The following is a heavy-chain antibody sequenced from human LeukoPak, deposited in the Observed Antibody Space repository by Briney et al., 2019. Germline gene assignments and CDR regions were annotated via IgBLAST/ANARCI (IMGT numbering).Heavy chain of an antibody. Sequence: GGSLRLSCAASGFTFSSYDMHWVRQAPGKGLEWVSVIYSGGSTYYADSVKGRFTISRDNSKNTLYLQMNSLRAEDTAVYYCARVSALWFVDYWGQGTLVTVSS. V-gene: IGHV3-53*01. D-gene: IGHD3-10*01. CDR1: GFTFSSYD. CDR3: ARVSALWFVDY. J-gene: IGHJ4*02. CDR2: IYSGGST.